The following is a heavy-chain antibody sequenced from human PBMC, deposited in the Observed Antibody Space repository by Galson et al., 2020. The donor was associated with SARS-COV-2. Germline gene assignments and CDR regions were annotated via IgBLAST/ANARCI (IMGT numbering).Heavy chain of an antibody. CDR1: GFTFSDYW. CDR2: IKQDGSEE. CDR3: ATGGRSAFVF. D-gene: IGHD5-12*01. Sequence: TGGSLRLSCAVSGFTFSDYWMSWVRQAPGKGLEWVATIKQDGSEEHYVDSVKGRFTISRDNAKNSLSLQMNSLRAEDTAVYYCATGGRSAFVFWGQGTMVTV. J-gene: IGHJ3*01. V-gene: IGHV3-7*01.